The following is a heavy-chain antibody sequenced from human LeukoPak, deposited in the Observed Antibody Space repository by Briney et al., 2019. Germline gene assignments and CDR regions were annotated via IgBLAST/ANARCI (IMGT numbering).Heavy chain of an antibody. CDR2: INHSGST. J-gene: IGHJ4*02. Sequence: SETLSLTCAVYGGSFSGYYWSWIRQPPGKGLEWIGEINHSGSTNYDPSLKSRVTISADTSKNQFSLKLSSVTAADTAVYYCARARVLRYFDWLLDYLDYWGQGTLVTVSS. CDR1: GGSFSGYY. D-gene: IGHD3-9*01. V-gene: IGHV4-34*01. CDR3: ARARVLRYFDWLLDYLDY.